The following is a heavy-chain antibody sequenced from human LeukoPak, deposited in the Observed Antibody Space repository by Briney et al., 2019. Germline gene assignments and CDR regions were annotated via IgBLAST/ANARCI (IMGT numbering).Heavy chain of an antibody. D-gene: IGHD3-3*01. CDR3: AKDRKLYDFWSGYSDAFDI. Sequence: GRSLRLSCAASGFTFDDYAMHWVRQAPGKGLEWVSGISWNSGSIGYADSVKGRFTISRDNAKNSLYLQVNSLRAEDMALYYCAKDRKLYDFWSGYSDAFDIWGQGTMVTVSS. V-gene: IGHV3-9*03. J-gene: IGHJ3*02. CDR1: GFTFDDYA. CDR2: ISWNSGSI.